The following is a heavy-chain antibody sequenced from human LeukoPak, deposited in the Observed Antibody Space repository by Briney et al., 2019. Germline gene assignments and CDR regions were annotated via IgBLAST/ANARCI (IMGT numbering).Heavy chain of an antibody. D-gene: IGHD6-13*01. Sequence: PSETLSLTCTVSGDSISSYYWSWIRQPPGKGLDWIGYIYSSGNTNDNPSLKSRVTISIDTSKNQFSLKLSSVTAADTAVYYCASSAAARYGLWYFDLWGRGTLVTVSS. J-gene: IGHJ2*01. CDR3: ASSAAARYGLWYFDL. V-gene: IGHV4-59*08. CDR1: GDSISSYY. CDR2: IYSSGNT.